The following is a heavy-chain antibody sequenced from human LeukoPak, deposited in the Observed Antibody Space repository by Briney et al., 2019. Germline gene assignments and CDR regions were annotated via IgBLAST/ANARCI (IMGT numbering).Heavy chain of an antibody. CDR3: ARVYYDSSGFN. CDR1: GGSISSGGYY. Sequence: SETLSLTCTVSGGSISSGGYYWSWIRQHPGKGLEWIGSIYYSGSTYYNPSLKSRVTISVDTSKNQFSLKLSSVTAADTAVYYCARVYYDSSGFNWGQGTLVTVSS. V-gene: IGHV4-39*07. D-gene: IGHD3-22*01. CDR2: IYYSGST. J-gene: IGHJ4*02.